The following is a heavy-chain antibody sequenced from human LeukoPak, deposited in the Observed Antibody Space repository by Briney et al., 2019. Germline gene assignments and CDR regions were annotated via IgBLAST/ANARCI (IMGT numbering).Heavy chain of an antibody. Sequence: GASVKVSCKASGYTFTSYGISWVRQAPGQGLEWMGGIIPIFGTANYAQKFQGRVTITADKSTSTAYMELSSLRSEDTAVYYCARDRDYGGYYYYMDVWGKGTTVTVSS. D-gene: IGHD4-23*01. J-gene: IGHJ6*03. CDR3: ARDRDYGGYYYYMDV. CDR1: GYTFTSYG. V-gene: IGHV1-69*06. CDR2: IIPIFGTA.